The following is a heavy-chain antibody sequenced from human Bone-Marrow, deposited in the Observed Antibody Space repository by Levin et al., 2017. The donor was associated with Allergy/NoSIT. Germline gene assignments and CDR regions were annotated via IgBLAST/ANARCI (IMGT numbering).Heavy chain of an antibody. Sequence: GGSLRLSCAASEFTFSNYAMSWVRQAPGKGLEWVSAISDSGGSTYYADSVKGRFTISRDNSKNTLYLQMNSLRAEDTAVYSCAKDQSGSGYYYFDFWGQGTLVTVSS. CDR2: ISDSGGST. V-gene: IGHV3-23*01. J-gene: IGHJ4*02. CDR1: EFTFSNYA. CDR3: AKDQSGSGYYYFDF. D-gene: IGHD3-22*01.